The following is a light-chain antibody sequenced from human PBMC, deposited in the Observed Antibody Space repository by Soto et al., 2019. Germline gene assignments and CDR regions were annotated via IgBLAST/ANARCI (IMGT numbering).Light chain of an antibody. CDR2: DVT. CDR3: SSLTISGTY. J-gene: IGLJ2*01. Sequence: QSVLTQPASVSGSPGQSITISCTGTSNDVGLYNYVSWYQRHPGKAPKLMIYDVTHRPSGVSNRFSGSKSGNTASLTISGLQAEDEADYFCSSLTISGTYVGG. V-gene: IGLV2-14*01. CDR1: SNDVGLYNY.